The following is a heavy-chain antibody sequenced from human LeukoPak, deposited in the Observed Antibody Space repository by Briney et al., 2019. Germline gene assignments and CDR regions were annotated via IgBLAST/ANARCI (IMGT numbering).Heavy chain of an antibody. V-gene: IGHV1-2*02. CDR3: AREERYNKHFDY. CDR1: GYTLTDNY. CDR2: INPNSGDT. Sequence: ASVKVSCTASGYTLTDNYLHWVRQAPRQGLEWMGWINPNSGDTTYAQKFQGRVTMTRDTSISTAYMELSRLTSDNTAIYFCAREERYNKHFDYWGQGTLVTVSS. J-gene: IGHJ4*02. D-gene: IGHD1-1*01.